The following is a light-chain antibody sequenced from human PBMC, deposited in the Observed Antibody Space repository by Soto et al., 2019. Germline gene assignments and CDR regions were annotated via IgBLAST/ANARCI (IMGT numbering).Light chain of an antibody. CDR1: QSVTTDS. J-gene: IGKJ5*01. CDR3: QQYSSSLIT. CDR2: GAS. V-gene: IGKV3-20*01. Sequence: EIVLTQSPGTLSLSPGETATLSCRASQSVTTDSLAWYQQKPGQTPRLLIYGASNRATGIPARFSGSGSGTDFILTISRLEPEDFAVYYCQQYSSSLITFGQGTRLEIK.